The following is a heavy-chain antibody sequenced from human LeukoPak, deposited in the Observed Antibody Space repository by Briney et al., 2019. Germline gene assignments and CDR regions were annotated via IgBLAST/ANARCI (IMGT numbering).Heavy chain of an antibody. CDR2: INPNSGGA. D-gene: IGHD6-19*01. J-gene: IGHJ5*02. V-gene: IGHV1-2*02. Sequence: ASVKVSCKASGYTFTGYYIHWVRQAPGQGREWVGWINPNSGGAKYAQKFQDRVTMTRDTSISTAYMGLSRLRSDDPAVYYCAKGRVVAGSKSLTYHWLDPWGQGTLVTVSS. CDR1: GYTFTGYY. CDR3: AKGRVVAGSKSLTYHWLDP.